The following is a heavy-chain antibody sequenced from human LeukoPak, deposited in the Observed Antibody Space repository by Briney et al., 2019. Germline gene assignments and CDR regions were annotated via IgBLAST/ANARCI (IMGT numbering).Heavy chain of an antibody. CDR3: ARDGGYCSGVSCYSDF. V-gene: IGHV4-34*01. D-gene: IGHD2-15*01. J-gene: IGHJ4*02. CDR2: INYSGST. Sequence: PSETLSLTCAVYGGSFSGYYWSWIRQPPGKGLEWIGEINYSGSTNYNPSLKSRVTISVDTSKNQFSLKLSSVTAADTAVYYCARDGGYCSGVSCYSDFWSQGTLVTVSS. CDR1: GGSFSGYY.